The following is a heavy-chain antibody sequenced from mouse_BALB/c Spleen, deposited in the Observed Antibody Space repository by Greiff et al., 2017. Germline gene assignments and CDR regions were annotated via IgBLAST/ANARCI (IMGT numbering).Heavy chain of an antibody. J-gene: IGHJ1*01. D-gene: IGHD1-1*01. CDR1: GYSITSDYA. CDR3: ALYYGSSWWYFDV. V-gene: IGHV3-2*02. Sequence: EVQLQQSGPGLVKPSQSLSLTCTVTGYSITSDYAWNWIRQFPGNKLEWMGYISYSGSTSYNPSLKSRISITRDTSKNQFFLQLNSVTTEDTATYYCALYYGSSWWYFDVWGAGTTVTVSS. CDR2: ISYSGST.